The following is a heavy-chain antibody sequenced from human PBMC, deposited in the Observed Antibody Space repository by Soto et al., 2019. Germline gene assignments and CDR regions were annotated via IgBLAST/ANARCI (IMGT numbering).Heavy chain of an antibody. CDR3: ARQRITRFRVVIIWDY. Sequence: SETLSLTCTVSGGSISSYYWSWIRQPAGKGLEWIGRIYTSGSTNYNPSLKSRVTMSVDTSKNQFSLKLSSVTAADTAVSYCARQRITRFRVVIIWDYWDQGALVTVSS. V-gene: IGHV4-4*07. J-gene: IGHJ4*02. D-gene: IGHD3-3*01. CDR2: IYTSGST. CDR1: GGSISSYY.